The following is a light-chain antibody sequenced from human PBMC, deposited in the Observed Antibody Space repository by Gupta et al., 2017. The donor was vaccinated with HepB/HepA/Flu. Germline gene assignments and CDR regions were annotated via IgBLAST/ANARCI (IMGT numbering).Light chain of an antibody. J-gene: IGLJ2*01. Sequence: QSALTQHASVSGSPGTSITISCTGTSSDVGSYNLVSWYQQHPGKAPKLMIYEVSKRPSGVSNRFSVSKSGNTASLTISGLQAEDEADYYCCSYAGSSTFVVFGGGTKLTVL. CDR2: EVS. V-gene: IGLV2-23*02. CDR3: CSYAGSSTFVV. CDR1: SSDVGSYNL.